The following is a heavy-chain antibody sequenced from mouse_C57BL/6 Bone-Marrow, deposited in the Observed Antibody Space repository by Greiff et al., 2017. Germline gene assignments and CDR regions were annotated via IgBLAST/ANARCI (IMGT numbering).Heavy chain of an antibody. Sequence: QVQLKQSGPELVKPGASVKLSCKASGYTFTSYDINWVKQRPGQGLEWIGWIYPGDGSTKYNEKFKGKATLTVDTSSSTAYMELHSLTSEDSAVYFCARPSTVRGAMDYWGQGTTVTVSS. J-gene: IGHJ4*01. CDR3: ARPSTVRGAMDY. CDR2: IYPGDGST. CDR1: GYTFTSYD. V-gene: IGHV1-85*01. D-gene: IGHD2-10*02.